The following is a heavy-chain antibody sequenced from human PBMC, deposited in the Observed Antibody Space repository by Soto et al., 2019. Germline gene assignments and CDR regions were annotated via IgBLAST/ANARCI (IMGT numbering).Heavy chain of an antibody. J-gene: IGHJ6*02. Sequence: GGSLRLSCAASGFTFSGSAMHWVRQASGKGLEWVGRIRSKANSYATAYAASVKGRFTISRDDSKNTAYLQMNSLKTEDTAVYYCTRHGRVVVAATPHDYYYYGMDVWGQGTTVTVSS. D-gene: IGHD2-15*01. CDR1: GFTFSGSA. V-gene: IGHV3-73*01. CDR2: IRSKANSYAT. CDR3: TRHGRVVVAATPHDYYYYGMDV.